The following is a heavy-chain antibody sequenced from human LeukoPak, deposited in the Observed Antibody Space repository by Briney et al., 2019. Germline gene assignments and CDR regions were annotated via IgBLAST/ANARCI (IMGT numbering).Heavy chain of an antibody. CDR3: AKPSLTYYYGSGSPIFDY. CDR1: GFTFSSYA. V-gene: IGHV3-23*01. Sequence: GGSLRLSCAASGFTFSSYAMSWVRQAPGKGLEWVSAISGSGGSTYYADSVKGRFTISRDNSKNTLYLQMNSLRAEDTAVHYCAKPSLTYYYGSGSPIFDYWGQGTLVTVSS. CDR2: ISGSGGST. J-gene: IGHJ4*02. D-gene: IGHD3-10*01.